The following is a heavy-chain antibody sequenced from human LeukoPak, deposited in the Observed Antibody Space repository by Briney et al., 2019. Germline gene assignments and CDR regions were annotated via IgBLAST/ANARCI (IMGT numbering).Heavy chain of an antibody. Sequence: SQTLSLTCTVSGGSISSDDYYWTWIRQPPGKGLEWTGYIFNSGSTYYNPSLKSRVTISLDTSKNQFSLKLSSMTAADTAVYYCARSLGGYWAFDIWGQGTMVTVSS. CDR2: IFNSGST. V-gene: IGHV4-30-4*01. D-gene: IGHD3-10*01. J-gene: IGHJ3*02. CDR3: ARSLGGYWAFDI. CDR1: GGSISSDDYY.